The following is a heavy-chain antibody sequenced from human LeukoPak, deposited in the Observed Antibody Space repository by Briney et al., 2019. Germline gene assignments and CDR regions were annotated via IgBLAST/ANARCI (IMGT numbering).Heavy chain of an antibody. V-gene: IGHV3-30-3*01. CDR3: AREERSSSYYYLDQ. Sequence: GSLRLSCAASGFAFRTYAMHWVRQAPGKELEWVALLTYDGGNKFYADSVKGRFTISRDNSKKTMFLQMNCLRAEDTAVYYCAREERSSSYYYLDQWGQGTLVSVSS. CDR1: GFAFRTYA. CDR2: LTYDGGNK. D-gene: IGHD3-22*01. J-gene: IGHJ4*02.